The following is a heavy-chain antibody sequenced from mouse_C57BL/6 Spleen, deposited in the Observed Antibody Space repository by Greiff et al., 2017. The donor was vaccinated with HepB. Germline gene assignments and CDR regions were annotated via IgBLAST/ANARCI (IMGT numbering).Heavy chain of an antibody. CDR2: INPNNGGT. CDR1: GYTFTDYY. Sequence: EVQLQQSGPELVKPGASVKISCKASGYTFTDYYMNWVKQSHGKSLEWIGDINPNNGGTSYNQKFKGKATLTVDKSSSPAYMELRSLTSEDSAVYYCARGPITGYFDVWGTGTTVTVSS. V-gene: IGHV1-26*01. J-gene: IGHJ1*03. CDR3: ARGPITGYFDV. D-gene: IGHD1-1*01.